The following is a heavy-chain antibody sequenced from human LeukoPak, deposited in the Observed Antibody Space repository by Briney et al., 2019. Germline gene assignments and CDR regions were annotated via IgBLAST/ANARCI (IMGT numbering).Heavy chain of an antibody. Sequence: SETLSLTCAVYDGSFSGYYWSWIRQPPGKGLEWIGEINHSGSTNYNPSLKSRVTISVDTSKNQFSLKLSSVTAADTAVYYCARVPTMVRGVIFFDPWGQGTLVTVSS. CDR2: INHSGST. CDR3: ARVPTMVRGVIFFDP. D-gene: IGHD3-10*01. CDR1: DGSFSGYY. V-gene: IGHV4-34*01. J-gene: IGHJ5*02.